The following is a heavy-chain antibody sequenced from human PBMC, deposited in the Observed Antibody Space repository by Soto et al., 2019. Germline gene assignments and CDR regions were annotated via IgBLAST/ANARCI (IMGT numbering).Heavy chain of an antibody. D-gene: IGHD2-2*02. CDR3: AKSPNFYCSSPNCYKYYFDY. Sequence: QDHLVESGGGVVQPGTSLRLSCAASGFTFNTYGMHWVRQAPGKGLEWVAVISYDGSDKFYADSVKGRFPISRDNSTNTLYLQMSSLRAEDTAIYYCAKSPNFYCSSPNCYKYYFDYWGQGTLVTVSS. CDR2: ISYDGSDK. J-gene: IGHJ4*02. CDR1: GFTFNTYG. V-gene: IGHV3-30*18.